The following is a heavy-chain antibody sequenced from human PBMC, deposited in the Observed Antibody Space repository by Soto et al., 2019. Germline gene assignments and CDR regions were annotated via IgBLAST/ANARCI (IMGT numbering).Heavy chain of an antibody. Sequence: QVVLLQSGAEVKEPGSSVRVSCQVSGSTFNNFAFSWVRQAPGHGPEWMGGIVVDSNTAEYSQRFQDRVTSTADTSTDTLYMELGSLTFADTAVYYCARAIKRWEVNYYFDFWGQGTLVNVSS. D-gene: IGHD1-26*01. CDR1: GSTFNNFA. CDR2: IVVDSNTA. V-gene: IGHV1-69*06. CDR3: ARAIKRWEVNYYFDF. J-gene: IGHJ4*02.